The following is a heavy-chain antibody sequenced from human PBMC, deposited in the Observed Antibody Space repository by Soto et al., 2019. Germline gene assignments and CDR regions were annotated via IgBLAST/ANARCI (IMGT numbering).Heavy chain of an antibody. Sequence: SETLSLTCAVSGGSISDTNWYTWVRQPPGKGLGWIGEIYHSGNTNYNPSLKSRVTISVDKSKNQFSLKLTSVTAADTAVYYCARGDYHGSGTYYWLFDSWGQGTLVTVS. V-gene: IGHV4-4*02. CDR2: IYHSGNT. J-gene: IGHJ4*02. CDR3: ARGDYHGSGTYYWLFDS. D-gene: IGHD3-10*01. CDR1: GGSISDTNW.